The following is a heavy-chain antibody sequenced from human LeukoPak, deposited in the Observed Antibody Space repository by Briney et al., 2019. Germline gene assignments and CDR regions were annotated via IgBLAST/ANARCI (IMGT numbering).Heavy chain of an antibody. Sequence: GGSPRLSCAASGFTFSSYGMHWVRQAPGKGLEWVAVIWYDGSNKYYADSVKGRFTISRDNSRNTLYLQMGGLRAEDMAVYYCATYYYDSGGFHFHHWGQGTLVTVSS. V-gene: IGHV3-30*02. J-gene: IGHJ1*01. D-gene: IGHD3-22*01. CDR3: ATYYYDSGGFHFHH. CDR1: GFTFSSYG. CDR2: IWYDGSNK.